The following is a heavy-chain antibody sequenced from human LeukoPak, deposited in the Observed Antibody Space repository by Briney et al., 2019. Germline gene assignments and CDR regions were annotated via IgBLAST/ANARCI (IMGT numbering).Heavy chain of an antibody. CDR1: GFNFDDYA. CDR3: ARVSHDSSGYSDY. D-gene: IGHD3-22*01. V-gene: IGHV3-9*01. Sequence: GGSLRLSCAVSGFNFDDYAMHWVRQAPGRGLEWVSGINWKTGNGIYADSVKGRFTISRDNAKNSLYLQMNSLRAEDTAVYYCARVSHDSSGYSDYWGQGTLVTVSS. CDR2: INWKTGNG. J-gene: IGHJ4*02.